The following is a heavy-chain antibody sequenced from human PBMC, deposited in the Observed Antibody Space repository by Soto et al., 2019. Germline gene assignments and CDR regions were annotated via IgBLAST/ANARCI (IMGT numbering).Heavy chain of an antibody. CDR3: AREDVLEPTGVIYYYGMDV. D-gene: IGHD1-1*01. CDR2: IKEDGSEK. CDR1: GFSFRTYW. V-gene: IGHV3-7*05. Sequence: ESGGGLVQPGGSLRLSCAASGFSFRTYWMSWVRQAPGKGLEWVANIKEDGSEKYYVDSVKGRFIISRDNTENSLYLQMNSLRGDDTAVYYCAREDVLEPTGVIYYYGMDVWGQGTTVTVSS. J-gene: IGHJ6*02.